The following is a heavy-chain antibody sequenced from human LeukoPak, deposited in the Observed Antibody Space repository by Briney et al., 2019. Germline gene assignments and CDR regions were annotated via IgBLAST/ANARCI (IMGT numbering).Heavy chain of an antibody. Sequence: PGKSLGLSCAASGFTFSNYGMHWVRQAPGKGLEWVALISYDGTNKYYADSVKGRFTISRDTPKNTLNLQMNSLRAEDTAVYYCARDGGYSSSWADFWGQGTLVSACS. CDR3: ARDGGYSSSWADF. V-gene: IGHV3-30*19. CDR1: GFTFSNYG. J-gene: IGHJ4*02. D-gene: IGHD6-13*01. CDR2: ISYDGTNK.